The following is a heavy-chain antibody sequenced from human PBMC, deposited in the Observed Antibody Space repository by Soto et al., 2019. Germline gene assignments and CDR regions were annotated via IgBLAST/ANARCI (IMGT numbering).Heavy chain of an antibody. V-gene: IGHV3-23*01. CDR3: AQGVRTWWDVNLYNWFDP. D-gene: IGHD2-15*01. J-gene: IGHJ5*02. CDR2: ISGSGGNT. CDR1: GFTFSSYA. Sequence: GGSLRLSCAASGFTFSSYAMNWVRQAPGKGLEWVSSISGSGGNTYYADSVKGRFTISRDNSENTLYLQMNSLRAEDTAVYYCAQGVRTWWDVNLYNWFDPWGQGTQVTVSS.